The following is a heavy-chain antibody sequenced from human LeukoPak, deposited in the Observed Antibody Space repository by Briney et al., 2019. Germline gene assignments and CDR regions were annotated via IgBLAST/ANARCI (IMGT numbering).Heavy chain of an antibody. CDR2: INWNGGST. V-gene: IGHV3-20*04. CDR3: ARVFSSSWYKCVDY. CDR1: GFNFDDYG. Sequence: GGSLRLSCAASGFNFDDYGMSWVRQAPGKGLEWVSGINWNGGSTGYADSVKGRFTISRDNAKNSLYLQMNSLRAEDTALYYCARVFSSSWYKCVDYWGQGTLVTVSS. J-gene: IGHJ4*02. D-gene: IGHD6-13*01.